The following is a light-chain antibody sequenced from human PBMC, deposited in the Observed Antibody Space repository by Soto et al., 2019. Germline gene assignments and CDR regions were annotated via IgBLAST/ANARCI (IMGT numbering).Light chain of an antibody. Sequence: EIVLTQSPATLSFSPGERSTRSCRSSQSVSSYLAWYQQKPGQAPRLLIYDASNRATGIPARFSGSGSGTDFTLTISSLEPEDFAVYYCQQRSNWPTFGGGTKVDI. V-gene: IGKV3-11*01. CDR3: QQRSNWPT. CDR2: DAS. CDR1: QSVSSY. J-gene: IGKJ4*01.